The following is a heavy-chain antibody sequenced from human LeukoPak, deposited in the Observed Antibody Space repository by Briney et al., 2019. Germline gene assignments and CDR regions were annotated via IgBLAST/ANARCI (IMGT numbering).Heavy chain of an antibody. CDR2: INPSGGST. Sequence: GASVKVSCKASGYTFTSYGISWVRQAPGQGLEWMGIINPSGGSTSYAQKFQGRVTMTRDTSISTAYMELSRLRSDDTAVYYCARLPTYYYDSSGYYYEDYWGQGTLVTVSS. D-gene: IGHD3-22*01. V-gene: IGHV1-46*01. CDR1: GYTFTSYG. J-gene: IGHJ4*02. CDR3: ARLPTYYYDSSGYYYEDY.